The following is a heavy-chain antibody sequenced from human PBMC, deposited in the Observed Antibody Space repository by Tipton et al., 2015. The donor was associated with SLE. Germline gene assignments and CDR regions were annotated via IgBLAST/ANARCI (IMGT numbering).Heavy chain of an antibody. D-gene: IGHD2-15*01. J-gene: IGHJ4*02. CDR3: ARHRLGEYCSGSSCPFDF. Sequence: TLSLTCSVYGGSIRSGSSYWSWIRQPAGKGLEWIGRMYTSGSTNYNPSLSSRVTISADTSKNQFSLKLTSVTAADTAVYYCARHRLGEYCSGSSCPFDFWGQGTLVSVSS. CDR2: MYTSGST. CDR1: GGSIRSGSSY. V-gene: IGHV4-61*02.